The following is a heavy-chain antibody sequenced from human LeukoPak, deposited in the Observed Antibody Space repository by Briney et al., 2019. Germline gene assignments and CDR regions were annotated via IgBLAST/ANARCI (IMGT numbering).Heavy chain of an antibody. Sequence: GRSLRLSCAASGLTFYSYGMSWVRQAPGKGLEWVSGISGSGDTTYYADSVKGRFTISRDNSKNTLYLQMNSLRVEDTAVYYCAKGHSAHGTGFDCWGQGTLVAVSS. CDR3: AKGHSAHGTGFDC. CDR2: ISGSGDTT. V-gene: IGHV3-23*01. D-gene: IGHD1-14*01. J-gene: IGHJ4*02. CDR1: GLTFYSYG.